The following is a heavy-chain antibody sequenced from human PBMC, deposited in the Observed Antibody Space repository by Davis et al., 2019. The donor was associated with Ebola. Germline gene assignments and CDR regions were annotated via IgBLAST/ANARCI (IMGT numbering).Heavy chain of an antibody. CDR2: ISYDGSNK. CDR3: AKSRGYCSSTSCYPGGYYFDY. V-gene: IGHV3-30*18. J-gene: IGHJ4*02. D-gene: IGHD2-2*01. Sequence: PGGSLRLSCAASGFTFSSYGMHWVRQAPGKGLEWVAVISYDGSNKYYADSVKGRFTISRDNSKNTLYLQMNSLRAEDTAVYYCAKSRGYCSSTSCYPGGYYFDYWGQGTLVTVSS. CDR1: GFTFSSYG.